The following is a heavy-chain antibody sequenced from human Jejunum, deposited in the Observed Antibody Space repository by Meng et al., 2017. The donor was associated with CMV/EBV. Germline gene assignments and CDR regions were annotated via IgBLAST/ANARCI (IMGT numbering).Heavy chain of an antibody. CDR1: FSNYI. CDR3: AKDGANYDLWQYGMDV. V-gene: IGHV3-30*02. D-gene: IGHD3-3*01. CDR2: ISYDGTNK. J-gene: IGHJ6*02. Sequence: FSNYIMNWVREAPGKGLEWVSFISYDGTNKYYADSVKGRFSISRDNSKNTLYLQMSSLRADDTSVYYCAKDGANYDLWQYGMDVWGQGTTVTVSS.